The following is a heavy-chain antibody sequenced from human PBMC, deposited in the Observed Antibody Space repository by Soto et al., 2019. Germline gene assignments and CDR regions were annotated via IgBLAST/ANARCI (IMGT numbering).Heavy chain of an antibody. J-gene: IGHJ6*02. CDR3: ATDLESSSSPYYYYGMDV. D-gene: IGHD6-6*01. CDR2: IRAYNGNP. V-gene: IGHV1-18*01. CDR1: GYTFTSYG. Sequence: ASVKVSCKASGYTFTSYGISGVRQAPGQGLEWMGWIRAYNGNPNYAQKLQGRVTMSTDTSTDTAYMELSSLRSEDTDVYYCATDLESSSSPYYYYGMDVWGQGTTVTVSS.